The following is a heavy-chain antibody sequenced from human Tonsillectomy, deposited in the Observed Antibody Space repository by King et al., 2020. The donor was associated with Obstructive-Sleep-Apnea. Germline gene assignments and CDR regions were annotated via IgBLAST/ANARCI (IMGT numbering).Heavy chain of an antibody. CDR1: GFTFRIYW. CDR2: IKQDGSEK. J-gene: IGHJ6*02. Sequence: VQLVESGGGLVQPGGSLRLSCAASGFTFRIYWMTWVRQAPGKGLEWVANIKQDGSEKYYVDSVKGRFTISRDNAENSLYLQMNSLRAEDTAVYYCAREGYDILTGYFSCMDVWGQGTTVTVSS. CDR3: AREGYDILTGYFSCMDV. D-gene: IGHD3-9*01. V-gene: IGHV3-7*01.